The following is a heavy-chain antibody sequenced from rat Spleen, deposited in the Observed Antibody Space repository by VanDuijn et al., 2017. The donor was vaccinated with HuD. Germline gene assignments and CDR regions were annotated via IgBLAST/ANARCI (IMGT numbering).Heavy chain of an antibody. D-gene: IGHD1-8*01. CDR1: GFTFSDYY. Sequence: EVQLVESGGGLVQPGRSLKLSCAASGFTFSDYYMAWVRQAPKKGLEWVASISYEGSSTYYGDSVKGRFTISRDNAKSTLYLQMNSLRSEDTATYYCARRLYSSYGWYFDFWGPGTMVTVS. CDR3: ARRLYSSYGWYFDF. V-gene: IGHV5-22*01. J-gene: IGHJ1*01. CDR2: ISYEGSST.